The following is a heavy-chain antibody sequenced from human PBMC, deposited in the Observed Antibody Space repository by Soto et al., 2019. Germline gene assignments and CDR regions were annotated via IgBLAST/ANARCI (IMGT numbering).Heavy chain of an antibody. J-gene: IGHJ4*02. CDR2: INHSGNT. V-gene: IGHV4-34*01. CDR3: TGPYPYYFDS. Sequence: QVQLQQWGAGLLKPSETLSLTCTVYGGSFSTYYWSWIRQPPGKGLEWIGEINHSGNTNYNPSLMGRVTMSFDTSKNQFSLKLNSVTAADTDVYYCTGPYPYYFDSWGQGTLVTVSS. CDR1: GGSFSTYY.